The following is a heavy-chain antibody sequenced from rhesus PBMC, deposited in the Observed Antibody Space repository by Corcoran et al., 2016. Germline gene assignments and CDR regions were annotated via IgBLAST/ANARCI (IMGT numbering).Heavy chain of an antibody. CDR3: AREAEAAVAVPDY. CDR2: LIPLVGIT. J-gene: IGHJ4*01. D-gene: IGHD4-29*01. CDR1: GFTFGSYA. Sequence: QVQLVQSGAEVKKPGASVKVSCKASGFTFGSYAINWVRQAPGQGLEWMGVLIPLVGITHYAGKFQGSVTITADTSTRTAYMELSSLRSEYTAVYYCAREAEAAVAVPDYWGQGVLVTVSS. V-gene: IGHV1-198*02.